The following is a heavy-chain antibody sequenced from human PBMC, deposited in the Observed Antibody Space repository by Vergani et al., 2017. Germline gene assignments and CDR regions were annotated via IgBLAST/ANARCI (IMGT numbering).Heavy chain of an antibody. CDR2: INPTTGNP. CDR3: ARAKRGRLAVGATDS. Sequence: QVQLVQSGSELKKPGASVKVSCKASGYSFNNYAIHWVRQAPGQGLEWMGWINPTTGNPTYARAFTGRFVFSLDTSISTAYLQIGSLKAEDTAVYFFARAKRGRLAVGATDSWGQGTLLTVSS. V-gene: IGHV7-4-1*01. CDR1: GYSFNNYA. J-gene: IGHJ4*02. D-gene: IGHD6-19*01.